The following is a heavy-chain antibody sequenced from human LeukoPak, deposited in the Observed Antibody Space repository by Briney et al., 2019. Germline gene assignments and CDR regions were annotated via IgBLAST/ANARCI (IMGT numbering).Heavy chain of an antibody. CDR1: GFTFSTYW. CDR3: AKAFTMIVVAHFDY. Sequence: GGSLRLSCAASGFTFSTYWMSWVRQAPGKGLEWVANIKHDGSDKYYVDSVKGRFTISRDNSKNTLYLQMNSLRAEDTAVYYCAKAFTMIVVAHFDYWGQGTLVTVS. J-gene: IGHJ4*02. D-gene: IGHD3-22*01. CDR2: IKHDGSDK. V-gene: IGHV3-7*03.